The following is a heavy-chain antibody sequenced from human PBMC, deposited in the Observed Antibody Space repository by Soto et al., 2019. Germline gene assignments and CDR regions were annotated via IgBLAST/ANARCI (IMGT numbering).Heavy chain of an antibody. CDR2: ISGGAVTT. CDR1: GFTFRSFA. V-gene: IGHV3-23*01. J-gene: IGHJ5*02. CDR3: ANGLSQPPGGWFDP. Sequence: EVQLLESGGGLVQPGGSLRLSCVASGFTFRSFAMSWVRQAPGKGLEWVSAISGGAVTTYYADSVKGRFTISRDNSKNTLYLQMNSLRADDTAVYYCANGLSQPPGGWFDPWGQGTLVTVSS. D-gene: IGHD3-16*01.